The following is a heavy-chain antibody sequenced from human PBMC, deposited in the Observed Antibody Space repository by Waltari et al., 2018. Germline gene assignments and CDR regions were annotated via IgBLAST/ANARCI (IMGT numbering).Heavy chain of an antibody. Sequence: QLQLQESGPGLVKPSETLSLTCTVSGGSISSSSYYWGWIRQPPGKGLEWLGSIYYSGSTYYNPSLKSRVTISLDTAKNQFSLKLSSVTAADTAVYYCARLLYSGSYWGQGTLVIVSS. CDR1: GGSISSSSYY. CDR3: ARLLYSGSY. CDR2: IYYSGST. D-gene: IGHD1-26*01. J-gene: IGHJ4*02. V-gene: IGHV4-39*01.